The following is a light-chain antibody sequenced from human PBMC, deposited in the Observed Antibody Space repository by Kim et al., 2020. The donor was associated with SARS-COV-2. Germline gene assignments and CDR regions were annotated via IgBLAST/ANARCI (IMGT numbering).Light chain of an antibody. J-gene: IGKJ4*02. V-gene: IGKV1-6*01. CDR2: ATS. CDR3: LQDYEYPLT. CDR1: QGIRND. Sequence: AIQMTQSPSSLSASVGDRVTITCRASQGIRNDLGWYQQKPGRAPNLLIYATSTLQSGVPSRVSGSGSGTDFTLTISSLQPEDVATYYWLQDYEYPLTCGGGTKVDIK.